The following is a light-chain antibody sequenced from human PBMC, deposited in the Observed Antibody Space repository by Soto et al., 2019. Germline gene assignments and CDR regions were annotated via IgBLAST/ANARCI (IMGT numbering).Light chain of an antibody. CDR3: SSYTGSSTLDV. V-gene: IGLV2-14*01. CDR1: SSDVGGYNH. CDR2: EVS. J-gene: IGLJ1*01. Sequence: QSALTQPASVSGSPGQSITISCTGTSSDVGGYNHVSWYQQHPDKAPKLMIYEVSNRPSGVSNRFSGSKSGNTASLTISGLQAEDEADYYCSSYTGSSTLDVFGTGTKLTVL.